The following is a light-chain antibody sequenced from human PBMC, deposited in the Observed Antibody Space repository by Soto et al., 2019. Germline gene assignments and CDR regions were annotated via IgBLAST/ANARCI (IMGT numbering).Light chain of an antibody. Sequence: EIVLTQSPGTLSLSPGERATLSCRASQSISSSYLAWYQQKPGQAPRLLMYGASSRATGISDTFSGSGSGTDFTLTISRLEPEDFAVYYCQQYASSPRTFGQGTRVEFK. CDR3: QQYASSPRT. CDR2: GAS. CDR1: QSISSSY. J-gene: IGKJ1*01. V-gene: IGKV3-20*01.